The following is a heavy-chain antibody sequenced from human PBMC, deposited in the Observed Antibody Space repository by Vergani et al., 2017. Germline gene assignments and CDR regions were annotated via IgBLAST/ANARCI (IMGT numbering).Heavy chain of an antibody. J-gene: IGHJ4*02. D-gene: IGHD2-15*01. CDR3: ARDVRDRGSRQAQRTQNRYYFDY. Sequence: QVQLVQSGAEVKKPGSSVKVSCKASGGTFSSYAISWVRQAPGQGLEWMGGIIPIFGTANYAQKFQGRVTITADKSTSTAYMELRSLRSDDTAVYYCARDVRDRGSRQAQRTQNRYYFDYWGQGTLVTVSS. CDR2: IIPIFGTA. V-gene: IGHV1-69*06. CDR1: GGTFSSYA.